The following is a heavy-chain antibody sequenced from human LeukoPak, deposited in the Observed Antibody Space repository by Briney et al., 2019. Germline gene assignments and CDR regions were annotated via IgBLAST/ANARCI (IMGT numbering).Heavy chain of an antibody. CDR2: IYYNGIT. CDR1: GDSISSGDYY. Sequence: PSQTLSLTCTVSGDSISSGDYYGTWIRQPPGKGLEWIGYIYYNGITYYNPSLKSRVIISVDQPKKQFALKLSCVTAADTAVYYCAGAVTGYYLSHYYFPYWGRGTLVTVSS. V-gene: IGHV4-30-4*01. CDR3: AGAVTGYYLSHYYFPY. J-gene: IGHJ4*02. D-gene: IGHD3-9*01.